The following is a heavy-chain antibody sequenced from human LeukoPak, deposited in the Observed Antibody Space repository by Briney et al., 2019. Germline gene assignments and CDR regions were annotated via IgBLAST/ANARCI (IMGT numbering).Heavy chain of an antibody. J-gene: IGHJ4*02. Sequence: KPGGSLRLSCAASGFTFSDYYMSWIRQAPGKGLEWVSYISSSGSTIYYADSVKGRFTISRDNAKNSLYLQMNSLRAEDTAVYYCARDRWASALPVEPPDYWGQGTLVTVSS. CDR3: ARDRWASALPVEPPDY. CDR1: GFTFSDYY. V-gene: IGHV3-11*04. D-gene: IGHD6-13*01. CDR2: ISSSGSTI.